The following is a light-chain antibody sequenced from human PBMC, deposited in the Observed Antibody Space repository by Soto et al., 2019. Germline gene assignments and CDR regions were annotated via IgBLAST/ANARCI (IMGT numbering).Light chain of an antibody. CDR3: QSYDISLSGSL. V-gene: IGLV1-40*01. CDR1: SSNIGAGYD. Sequence: QSVLTQPPSVSGAPGQRVTISCTGGSSNIGAGYDVHWYQQLPGTAPKLLIYGNNTRPSGVPDRFSGSKSGTSGTLAITGLQAEDEADYYCQSYDISLSGSLFGTGTKLTVL. J-gene: IGLJ1*01. CDR2: GNN.